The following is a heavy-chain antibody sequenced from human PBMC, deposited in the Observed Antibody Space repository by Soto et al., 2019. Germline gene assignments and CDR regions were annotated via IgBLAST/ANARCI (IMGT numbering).Heavy chain of an antibody. V-gene: IGHV1-2*02. D-gene: IGHD3-3*01. Sequence: QLHLVQSGAVVKKPGASVTVSCSASGYPVTAYYMHWVRQAPGRGLEWMGGINPATGAAKYTQTFQGRVTMTRDPSTSTVFMELGGLTSGDPAVFFWSGGGGVGVAGSAAFDMWGQGTLVTVSS. CDR1: GYPVTAYY. CDR3: SGGGGVGVAGSAAFDM. J-gene: IGHJ3*02. CDR2: INPATGAA.